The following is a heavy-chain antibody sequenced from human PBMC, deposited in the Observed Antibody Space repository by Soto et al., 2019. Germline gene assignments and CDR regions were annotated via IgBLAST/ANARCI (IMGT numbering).Heavy chain of an antibody. CDR1: GGSISSGAYY. Sequence: PSETLPLTCTVSGGSISSGAYYWSWIRQPPGKGLEWIGYIYYSGSTNYNPSLKSRVTISVDTSKNQFSLKLTSVTAADTAVYYCARDKIPGFFDYWGQGTLVT. CDR2: IYYSGST. J-gene: IGHJ4*02. CDR3: ARDKIPGFFDY. D-gene: IGHD1-1*01. V-gene: IGHV4-61*08.